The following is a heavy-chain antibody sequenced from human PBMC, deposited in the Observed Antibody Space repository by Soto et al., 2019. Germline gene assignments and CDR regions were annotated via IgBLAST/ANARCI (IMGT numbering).Heavy chain of an antibody. D-gene: IGHD6-19*01. Sequence: ASVKVSCKASGYTFITYAMHWVRQAPGQRLEWMGWINAGNGKTKYSQKFQGRVSITRDTSASTAYMELSSLRSEDTAVYYCATGIIVGGWYPYYFDYWGQGTLVTVSS. J-gene: IGHJ4*02. V-gene: IGHV1-3*01. CDR1: GYTFITYA. CDR3: ATGIIVGGWYPYYFDY. CDR2: INAGNGKT.